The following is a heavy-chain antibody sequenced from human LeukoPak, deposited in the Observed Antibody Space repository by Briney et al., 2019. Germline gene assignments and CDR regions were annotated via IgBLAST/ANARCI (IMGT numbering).Heavy chain of an antibody. D-gene: IGHD2-2*01. CDR1: GFTFSTFA. J-gene: IGHJ6*03. Sequence: GGSLRLSCAASGFTFSTFAMSWVRQAPGKGLEWVSVIYSGGSTYYADSVKGRFTISRDNSKNTLYLQMNSLRAEDTAVYYCARVVNKFAGYCSSTSCYGGYYYYYMDVWGKGTTVTISS. CDR3: ARVVNKFAGYCSSTSCYGGYYYYYMDV. V-gene: IGHV3-53*01. CDR2: IYSGGST.